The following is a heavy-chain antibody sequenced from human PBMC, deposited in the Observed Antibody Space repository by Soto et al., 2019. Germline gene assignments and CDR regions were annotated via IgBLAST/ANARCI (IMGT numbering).Heavy chain of an antibody. V-gene: IGHV4-4*07. CDR2: IYTSGST. Sequence: KPSESLALTCTACGGSIGSCYWSWIRQPAGKGLEWIGRIYTSGSTNYNPSLKSRVTMSVDTSKNQFSLKLSSVTAADTAVYYCARDYSSFGSWNDPWGQGTLVTVSS. CDR1: GGSIGSCY. J-gene: IGHJ5*02. CDR3: ARDYSSFGSWNDP. D-gene: IGHD6-6*01.